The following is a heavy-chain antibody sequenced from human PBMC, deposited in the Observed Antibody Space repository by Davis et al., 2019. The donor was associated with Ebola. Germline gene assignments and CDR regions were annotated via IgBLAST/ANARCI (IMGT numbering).Heavy chain of an antibody. CDR3: TRHVPGDFWFFDL. CDR1: GFIVSDKY. V-gene: IGHV3-53*01. Sequence: GSLKISCVVSGFIVSDKYMSWVRQAPGKGLEWVSVLYTDGRTYHSDSVKGRFTISRDNAKNTVSLQMNDLRVEDTAVYFCTRHVPGDFWFFDLWGRGTMVTVSS. D-gene: IGHD4-17*01. J-gene: IGHJ2*01. CDR2: LYTDGRT.